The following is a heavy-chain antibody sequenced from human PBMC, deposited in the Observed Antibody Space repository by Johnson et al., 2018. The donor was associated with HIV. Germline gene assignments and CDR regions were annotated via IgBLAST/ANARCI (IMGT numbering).Heavy chain of an antibody. D-gene: IGHD5-18*01. CDR1: GFTFSNYA. CDR3: AKDRTAMVLFDI. Sequence: QVQLVESGGGVVQPGRSLRLSCAASGFTFSNYAMHWVRQAPGKGLEWVAVISSDGSSKYYADSVKGRFTISRDNSKNTLYLQMNSLRAEDTAVYYCAKDRTAMVLFDIWGQGTMVTVSS. J-gene: IGHJ3*02. CDR2: ISSDGSSK. V-gene: IGHV3-30-3*01.